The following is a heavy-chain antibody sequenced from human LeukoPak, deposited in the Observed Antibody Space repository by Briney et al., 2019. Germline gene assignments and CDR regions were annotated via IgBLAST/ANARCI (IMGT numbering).Heavy chain of an antibody. CDR2: IWFDGSVK. CDR3: AKDTAIQFLEPAF. CDR1: GFTFNTHG. J-gene: IGHJ4*02. D-gene: IGHD3-3*01. Sequence: GGSLRVSCAASGFTFNTHGMHWVRQAPGKGLEWLAAIWFDGSVKHYSDAVKGRFTISRDNPLNTLYLQMNSLRVEDTAIYYCAKDTAIQFLEPAFWGQGTLVTVSS. V-gene: IGHV3-33*06.